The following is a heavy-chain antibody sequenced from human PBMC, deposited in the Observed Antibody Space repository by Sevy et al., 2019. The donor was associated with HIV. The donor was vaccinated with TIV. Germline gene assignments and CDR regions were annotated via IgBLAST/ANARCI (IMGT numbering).Heavy chain of an antibody. J-gene: IGHJ6*03. CDR1: GFTFDDYA. Sequence: GGSLRLSCAASGFTFDDYAMHWVRQAPGKGLEWVSGIGWNSDIIAYADSVMGRFTISRDNAKNSLYLQMDSLRPEDTALYYCAKDMDPRCIYYYMDVWGKGTTVTVSS. V-gene: IGHV3-9*01. CDR2: IGWNSDII. D-gene: IGHD2-15*01. CDR3: AKDMDPRCIYYYMDV.